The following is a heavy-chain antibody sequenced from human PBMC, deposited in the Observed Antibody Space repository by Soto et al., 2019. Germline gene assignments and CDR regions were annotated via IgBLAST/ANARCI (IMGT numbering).Heavy chain of an antibody. J-gene: IGHJ4*02. V-gene: IGHV4-30-2*01. CDR2: MYHSGST. CDR1: GGSISSGGYS. Sequence: SETLSLTCAVSGGSISSGGYSWSWIRQPPGKGLEWIGYMYHSGSTYYNPSLKSRVTISIDRSKNQFSLKLSSVTAADTAVYYSASEPDSWGQGILVTV. CDR3: ASEPDS.